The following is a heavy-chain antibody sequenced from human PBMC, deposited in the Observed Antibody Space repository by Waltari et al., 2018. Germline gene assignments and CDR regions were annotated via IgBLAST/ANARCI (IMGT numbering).Heavy chain of an antibody. J-gene: IGHJ5*02. V-gene: IGHV3-30*18. Sequence: QVEESGGGVVQPGGSLRLSCVASGYPFNNYGMHWVRQAPGKGREWLAVISSDGSGKYYADSVKGRFTMSRDNSKNTVYLQMNSLRPEDTAVYYCAKAGGIHNYPLDPWGQGTLVTVSS. D-gene: IGHD1-26*01. CDR3: AKAGGIHNYPLDP. CDR1: GYPFNNYG. CDR2: ISSDGSGK.